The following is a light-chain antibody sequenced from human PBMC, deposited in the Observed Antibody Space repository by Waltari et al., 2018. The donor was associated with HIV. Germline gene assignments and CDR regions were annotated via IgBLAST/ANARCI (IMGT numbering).Light chain of an antibody. V-gene: IGKV1-33*01. J-gene: IGKJ1*01. Sequence: DIQMTQSPSSLSASVGDRVTITCQASQDISNYLNWYQQKAGKAPKLLIYDASNWETGVPSRFSGSGSGTDFTCTISSLQPEDIATYYCQQYDNLPITFGQGTKVEIK. CDR1: QDISNY. CDR3: QQYDNLPIT. CDR2: DAS.